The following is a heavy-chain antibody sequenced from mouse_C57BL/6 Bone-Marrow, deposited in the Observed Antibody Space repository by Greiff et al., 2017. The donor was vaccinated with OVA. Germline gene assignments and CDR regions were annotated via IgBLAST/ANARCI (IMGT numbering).Heavy chain of an antibody. CDR2: IYPRDGST. D-gene: IGHD2-4*01. CDR1: GYTFTDHT. CDR3: ARKGGLRLAWFAY. Sequence: VQLQESDAELVKPGASVKISCKVSGYTFTDHTLHWMKQRPEQGLEWIGYIYPRDGSTKYNEKFKGKATLTADKSSSTAYMQLNSLTSEDSAVYFCARKGGLRLAWFAYWGQGTLVTVSA. V-gene: IGHV1-78*01. J-gene: IGHJ3*01.